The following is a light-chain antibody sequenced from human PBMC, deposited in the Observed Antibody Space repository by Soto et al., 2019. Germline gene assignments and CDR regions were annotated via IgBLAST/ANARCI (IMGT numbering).Light chain of an antibody. J-gene: IGLJ3*02. Sequence: NFMLTQPHSVSESPGKTVIISCTRSSGSIDSNYVQWFQKRPGSAPTTVIFNDDQRPSGVPARFSGSVDSSSNSASLTISGLRTEDDAEYYCQSFDSTSRVFGGGTKLTVL. V-gene: IGLV6-57*04. CDR2: NDD. CDR1: SGSIDSNY. CDR3: QSFDSTSRV.